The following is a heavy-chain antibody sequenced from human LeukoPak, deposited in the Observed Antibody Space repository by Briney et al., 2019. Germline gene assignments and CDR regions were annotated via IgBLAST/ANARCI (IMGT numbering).Heavy chain of an antibody. Sequence: ASVKVSCKASGYTFTSYDINWVRQATGQGLEWMGWMNPNSGNTGYAQKFQGRVTITRNTSISTAYMELSSLRSEGTAVYYCARAYYDFWSGPNWFDPWGQGTLVTVSS. CDR2: MNPNSGNT. D-gene: IGHD3-3*01. CDR1: GYTFTSYD. V-gene: IGHV1-8*03. CDR3: ARAYYDFWSGPNWFDP. J-gene: IGHJ5*02.